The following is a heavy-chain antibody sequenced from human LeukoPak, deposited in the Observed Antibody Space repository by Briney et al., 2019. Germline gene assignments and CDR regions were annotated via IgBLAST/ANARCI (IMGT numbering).Heavy chain of an antibody. CDR2: IYTSGST. J-gene: IGHJ4*02. Sequence: PSGTLSLTRTVSGGSISSGSYYWSWIRQPAGKGLEWIGRIYTSGSTNYNPSLKSRVTISVDTSKNQFSLKLSSVTAADTAVYYCARAEYYYDSTVDYWGQGTLVTVSS. CDR1: GGSISSGSYY. CDR3: ARAEYYYDSTVDY. V-gene: IGHV4-61*02. D-gene: IGHD3-22*01.